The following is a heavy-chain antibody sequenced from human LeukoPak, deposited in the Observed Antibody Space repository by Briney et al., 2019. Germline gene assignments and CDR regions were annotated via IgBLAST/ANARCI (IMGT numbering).Heavy chain of an antibody. CDR2: INGAGSSI. Sequence: GGSLRLSCAASGFTFSSYWMHWVRQTPGKGLVWVSRINGAGSSISYADSVRGRVTISRDNAKNTLYLQMNNLRAEDTAVYYCARGGDYKNDYWGQGTLVTVSS. V-gene: IGHV3-74*01. J-gene: IGHJ4*02. CDR3: ARGGDYKNDY. CDR1: GFTFSSYW. D-gene: IGHD4-17*01.